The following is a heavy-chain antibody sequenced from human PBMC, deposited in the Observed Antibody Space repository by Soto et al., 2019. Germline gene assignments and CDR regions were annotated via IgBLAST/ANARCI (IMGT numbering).Heavy chain of an antibody. Sequence: QVQLQESGPGLVKPSETLSLTCTVSGGSISSYYWSWIRQPPGKGLEWIGYIYYSGSTNYNPSIKSRVTISVDTSKNQFSLKLSSVTAADTAVYYCARGGGYDPRLFDYWGQGTLVTVSS. V-gene: IGHV4-59*01. D-gene: IGHD5-12*01. CDR3: ARGGGYDPRLFDY. J-gene: IGHJ4*02. CDR2: IYYSGST. CDR1: GGSISSYY.